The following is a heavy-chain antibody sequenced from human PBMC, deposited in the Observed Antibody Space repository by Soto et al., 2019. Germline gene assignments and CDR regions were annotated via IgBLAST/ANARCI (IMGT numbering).Heavy chain of an antibody. J-gene: IGHJ4*02. CDR1: GGFI. CDR2: IYNIGRY. Sequence: PSETLSPTCTVSGGFIWEWIRQSPDKGLEWIGYIYNIGRYNYNPSLESLLTISIDTSKNQFSLKLASVTAADTAVYYWARTLPNRQRFDSWSQGTLVTVSS. D-gene: IGHD1-1*01. CDR3: ARTLPNRQRFDS. V-gene: IGHV4-59*01.